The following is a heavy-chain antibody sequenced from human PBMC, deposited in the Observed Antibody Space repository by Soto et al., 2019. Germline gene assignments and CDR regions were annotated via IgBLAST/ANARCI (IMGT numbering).Heavy chain of an antibody. V-gene: IGHV4-61*01. J-gene: IGHJ5*02. CDR3: ARARQDIVVVVAATSWFDP. CDR1: GGSVSSGSYY. CDR2: IYYSGST. D-gene: IGHD2-15*01. Sequence: QVQLQESGPGLVKPSETLSLTYTVSGGSVSSGSYYWSWIRQPPGKGLEWIGYIYYSGSTNYNPSLKSRVTISVDTSKNQFSLKLSSVTAADTAVYYCARARQDIVVVVAATSWFDPWGQGTLVTVSS.